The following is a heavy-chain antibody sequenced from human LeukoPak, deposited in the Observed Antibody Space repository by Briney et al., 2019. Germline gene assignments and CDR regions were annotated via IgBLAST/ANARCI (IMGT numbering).Heavy chain of an antibody. CDR1: GFTFSSYS. CDR2: ISYDGSNK. D-gene: IGHD1-26*01. Sequence: GGSLRLSCAASGFTFSSYSMNWVRQAPGKGLEWVAVISYDGSNKYYADSVKGRFTISRDNSKNTLYLQMNSLRAEDTAVYYCARDRVGATDYFDYWGQGTLVTVSS. CDR3: ARDRVGATDYFDY. J-gene: IGHJ4*02. V-gene: IGHV3-30*03.